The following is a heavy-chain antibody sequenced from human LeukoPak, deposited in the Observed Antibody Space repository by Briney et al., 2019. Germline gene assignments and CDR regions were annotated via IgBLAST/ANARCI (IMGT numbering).Heavy chain of an antibody. V-gene: IGHV4-39*01. J-gene: IGHJ5*02. CDR1: GXSISSSSYY. CDR2: IYYSGST. CDR3: ATCSSSWYVPGWFDP. Sequence: PSETLSLTCTVSGXSISSSSYYWGWIRQPPGKGLEWIGSIYYSGSTYYNPSLKSRVTISVDTSKNQFSLKLSSVTAADTAVYYCATCSSSWYVPGWFDPWGQGTLVTVSS. D-gene: IGHD6-13*01.